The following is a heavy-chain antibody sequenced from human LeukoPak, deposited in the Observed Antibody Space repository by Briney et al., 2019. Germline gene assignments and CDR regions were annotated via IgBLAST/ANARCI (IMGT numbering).Heavy chain of an antibody. D-gene: IGHD2-2*01. CDR2: ISAYNGNT. J-gene: IGHJ4*02. Sequence: GASVKVSCKASGYTFTSYGVNWVRQAPGQGLEWMGWISAYNGNTNYAQKLQGRVTMTTDTSTSTAYMELRSLRSDDTAVYYCARVERSTSCFDYWGQGSLVTVS. CDR1: GYTFTSYG. V-gene: IGHV1-18*01. CDR3: ARVERSTSCFDY.